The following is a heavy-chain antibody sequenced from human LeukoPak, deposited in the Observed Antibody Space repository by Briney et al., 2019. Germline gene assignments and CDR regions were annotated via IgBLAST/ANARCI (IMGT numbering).Heavy chain of an antibody. Sequence: SVKVSCKASGGTFSSYAISWVRQAPGQGLEWMGGIIPVFGTANYAQKFQGRVTITADESTSTAYMELSSLRSEDTAVYYCARASRVVPAATWFDPWGQGTLVTVSS. CDR2: IIPVFGTA. CDR1: GGTFSSYA. CDR3: ARASRVVPAATWFDP. D-gene: IGHD2-2*01. V-gene: IGHV1-69*13. J-gene: IGHJ5*02.